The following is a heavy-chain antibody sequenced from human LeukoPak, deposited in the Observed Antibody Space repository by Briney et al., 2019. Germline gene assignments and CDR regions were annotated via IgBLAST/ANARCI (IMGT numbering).Heavy chain of an antibody. CDR2: INPNSGGT. D-gene: IGHD2-15*01. CDR1: GYTFTGYY. V-gene: IGHV1-2*02. CDR3: ARDGRVVAAYNYYYMDV. J-gene: IGHJ6*03. Sequence: ASVKVSCKASGYTFTGYYMHWVRQAPGQGLEWMGWINPNSGGTNYAQKFQGRVTMTRDTSISTAYMEPSRLRSDDTAVYYCARDGRVVAAYNYYYMDVWGKGTTVTVSS.